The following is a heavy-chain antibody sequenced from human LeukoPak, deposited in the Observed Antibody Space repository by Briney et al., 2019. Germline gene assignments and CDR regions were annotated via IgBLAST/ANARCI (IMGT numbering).Heavy chain of an antibody. J-gene: IGHJ5*02. CDR1: GGSIRSYY. D-gene: IGHD3-10*01. CDR2: IYYSGST. Sequence: PSETLSLTCTVSGGSIRSYYWSWIRQPPGKGLEWIGSIYYSGSTYYNPSLKSRVTISVDTSKNQFSLKLSSVTAADTAVYYCARDPVLLWFGESTHNWFDPWGQGTLVTVSS. V-gene: IGHV4-59*12. CDR3: ARDPVLLWFGESTHNWFDP.